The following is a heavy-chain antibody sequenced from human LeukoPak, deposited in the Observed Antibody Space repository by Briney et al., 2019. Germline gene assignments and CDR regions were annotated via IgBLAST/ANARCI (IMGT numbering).Heavy chain of an antibody. CDR2: MNPNSGNT. Sequence: ASEKVSCKASGYTFTSYDINWVRQATGQGLEWMGWMNPNSGNTGYAQKFQGRVTMTRNTSISTAYMELSSLRSEDTAVYYCARSDLGVASIDYWGQGTLVTVSS. CDR3: ARSDLGVASIDY. J-gene: IGHJ4*02. CDR1: GYTFTSYD. V-gene: IGHV1-8*01. D-gene: IGHD2-15*01.